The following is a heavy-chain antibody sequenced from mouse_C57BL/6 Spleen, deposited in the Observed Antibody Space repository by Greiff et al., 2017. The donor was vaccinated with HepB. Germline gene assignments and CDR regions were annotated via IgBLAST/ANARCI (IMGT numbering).Heavy chain of an antibody. D-gene: IGHD4-1*01. J-gene: IGHJ4*01. CDR3: ARRVTGADYYAMDY. CDR2: INPGSGGT. CDR1: GYAFTNYL. Sequence: VQLVESGAELVRPGTSVKVSCKASGYAFTNYLIEWVKQRPGQGLEWIGVINPGSGGTNYNEKFKGKATLTADKSSSTAYMQLSSLTSEDSAVYFCARRVTGADYYAMDYWGQGTSVTVSS. V-gene: IGHV1-54*01.